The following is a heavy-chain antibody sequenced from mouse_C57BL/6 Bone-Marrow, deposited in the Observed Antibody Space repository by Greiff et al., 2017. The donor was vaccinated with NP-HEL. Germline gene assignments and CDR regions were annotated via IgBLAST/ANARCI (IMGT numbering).Heavy chain of an antibody. CDR3: ARIATQLRGYAMDY. CDR2: IWWDDDK. D-gene: IGHD1-1*01. J-gene: IGHJ4*01. Sequence: QVTLKVSGPGILQPSQTLSLTCSFSGFSLSTFGMGLGWIRQPSGKGLEWLAHIWWDDDKYYNPALKSRLTISKDTSKNQVFLKIANVDTADTATYYCARIATQLRGYAMDYWGQGTSVTVSS. CDR1: GFSLSTFGMG. V-gene: IGHV8-8*01.